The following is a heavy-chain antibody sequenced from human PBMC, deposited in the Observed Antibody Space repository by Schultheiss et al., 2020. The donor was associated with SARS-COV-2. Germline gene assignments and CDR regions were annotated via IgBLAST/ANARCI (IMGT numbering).Heavy chain of an antibody. D-gene: IGHD6-13*01. CDR1: GFTFSSYW. J-gene: IGHJ6*02. V-gene: IGHV3-23*01. CDR3: AKVAQYSSSWYTDYYYYYGMDV. Sequence: GGSLRLSCAASGFTFSSYWMSWVRQAPGKGLEWVSIISGSGDSIYYADSVKGRFTISRDNSKNTLYLQMNSLRAEDTAVYYCAKVAQYSSSWYTDYYYYYGMDVWGQGTTVTVSS. CDR2: ISGSGDSI.